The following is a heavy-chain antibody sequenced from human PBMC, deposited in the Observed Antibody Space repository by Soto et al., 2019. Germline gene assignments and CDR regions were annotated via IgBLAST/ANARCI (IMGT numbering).Heavy chain of an antibody. V-gene: IGHV1-69*01. J-gene: IGHJ5*02. CDR3: ASQHNVRLVPNVAHPGNWRDP. CDR1: GGIFSNYA. D-gene: IGHD3-9*01. CDR2: IFTILGTT. Sequence: QVQLVQSGAEVKKPGSSVKVSCMPSGGIFSNYAFTWVRQAPGQGLECLGGIFTILGTTNSAQKLQGRISNTADESTVTAYMKLTRLRSEDTAIYYWASQHNVRLVPNVAHPGNWRDPWGQGTLVTRSS.